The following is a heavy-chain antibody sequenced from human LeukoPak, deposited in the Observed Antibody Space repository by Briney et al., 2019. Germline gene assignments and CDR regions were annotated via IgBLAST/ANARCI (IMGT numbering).Heavy chain of an antibody. J-gene: IGHJ6*03. CDR3: AKALTKATDYMDV. CDR1: GFTFSSYA. Sequence: GGSLRLSCAASGFTFSSYAMSWVRQAPGKGLQWVSDISGSGGSTYYADSVKGRFTISRDNSKNTLYLQMNSLRAEDTAVYYCAKALTKATDYMDVWGKGTTVTVSS. V-gene: IGHV3-23*01. D-gene: IGHD2-2*01. CDR2: ISGSGGST.